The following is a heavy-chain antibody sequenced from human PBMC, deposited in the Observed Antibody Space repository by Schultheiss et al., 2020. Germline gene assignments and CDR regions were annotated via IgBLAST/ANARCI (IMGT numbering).Heavy chain of an antibody. V-gene: IGHV4-39*01. CDR3: ARGVSYYSTGSPGLYYYCMDV. CDR2: IYYSGST. CDR1: GGSISSSGYY. J-gene: IGHJ6*04. D-gene: IGHD3-16*01. Sequence: SETLSLTCTVSGGSISSSGYYWGWIRHPPGKGLEWIGSIYYSGSTYYNPSLKSRVTISVDTSKNQFSLKLSSVTAADTAVYYCARGVSYYSTGSPGLYYYCMDVGGKGNTVTV.